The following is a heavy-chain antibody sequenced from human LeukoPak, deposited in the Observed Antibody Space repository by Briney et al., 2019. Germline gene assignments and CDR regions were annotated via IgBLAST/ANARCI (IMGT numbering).Heavy chain of an antibody. V-gene: IGHV3-30*04. CDR1: GFTFSSYA. D-gene: IGHD6-19*01. J-gene: IGHJ6*02. Sequence: GGSLRLSCAASGFTFSSYAMHWVRQAPGKGLEWVAVISYDGSNKYYADSVKGRFTISRDNAKNSLYLQMNSLRAEDTAVYYCASLAVTYYYYYGMDVWGQGTTVTVSS. CDR3: ASLAVTYYYYYGMDV. CDR2: ISYDGSNK.